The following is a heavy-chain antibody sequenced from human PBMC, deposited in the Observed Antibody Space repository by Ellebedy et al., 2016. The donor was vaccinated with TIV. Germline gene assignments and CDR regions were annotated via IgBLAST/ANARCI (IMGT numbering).Heavy chain of an antibody. D-gene: IGHD6-19*01. Sequence: GESLKISCATSGFNFNLAWMSWVRQAPGKGLERVGRILSQGSGWTADYAAPVQGRFTISRDDSKSTLFLQMSRLKTEETALYYCIWSSAWDIRLYFDQWGRGTLVTVSS. J-gene: IGHJ4*02. CDR2: ILSQGSGWTA. V-gene: IGHV3-15*01. CDR3: IWSSAWDIRLYFDQ. CDR1: GFNFNLAW.